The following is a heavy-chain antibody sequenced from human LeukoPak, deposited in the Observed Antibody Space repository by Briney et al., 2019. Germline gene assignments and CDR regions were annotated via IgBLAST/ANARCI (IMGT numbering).Heavy chain of an antibody. CDR3: ARYVASSTWSTFDY. Sequence: GESLKISCKGSGYSFTSLWIGWVRQTPEEGLEWMGIIYPGDSQIKYSSSFQGQVTISVDKSISTAYLQWSSLKASDTDIYYCARYVASSTWSTFDYWGQGTPVTVSS. CDR2: IYPGDSQI. D-gene: IGHD6-13*01. CDR1: GYSFTSLW. J-gene: IGHJ4*02. V-gene: IGHV5-51*01.